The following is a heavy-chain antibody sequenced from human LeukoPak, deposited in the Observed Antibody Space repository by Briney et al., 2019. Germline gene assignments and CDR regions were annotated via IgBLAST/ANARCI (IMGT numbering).Heavy chain of an antibody. Sequence: GGSLRLSCAASGFTFSSYAMRWVRQATGKGLEWVSAISGSGGSTYYADSVKGRFTISRDNSKNTLYLQMNSLRAEDTAVYYCAKDDYGDYSFDYWGQGTLVTVSS. CDR3: AKDDYGDYSFDY. D-gene: IGHD4-17*01. CDR1: GFTFSSYA. V-gene: IGHV3-23*01. CDR2: ISGSGGST. J-gene: IGHJ4*02.